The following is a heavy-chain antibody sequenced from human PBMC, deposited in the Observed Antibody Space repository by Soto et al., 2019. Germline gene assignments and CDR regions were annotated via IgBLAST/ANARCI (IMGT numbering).Heavy chain of an antibody. J-gene: IGHJ4*02. Sequence: EVQLVESGGGWEPPGRSLRLSGAASEFTLDDYAIHWVGQAPGKGLEGVAFISWGSVYTVYASSVKGRFTISRDNAKNSLYLEMNSLRPEDTALYYCVKDKSLGGEASTYYFDFWGQGTLVTVSS. CDR1: EFTLDDYA. D-gene: IGHD2-21*01. V-gene: IGHV3-9*01. CDR3: VKDKSLGGEASTYYFDF. CDR2: ISWGSVYT.